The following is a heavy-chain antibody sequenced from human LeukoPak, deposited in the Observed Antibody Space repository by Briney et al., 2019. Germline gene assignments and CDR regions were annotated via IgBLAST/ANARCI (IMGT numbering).Heavy chain of an antibody. CDR3: ASAPRYDFLSQH. CDR1: GFTFSSYW. D-gene: IGHD3-3*01. J-gene: IGHJ1*01. Sequence: GGSPRLSCAASGFTFSSYWMHWVRQAPGKGLVWVSRINSDGSSTSYADSVKGRFTISRDNAKNTLYLQMNSLRAEDTAVYYCASAPRYDFLSQHWGQGTLVTVSS. V-gene: IGHV3-74*01. CDR2: INSDGSST.